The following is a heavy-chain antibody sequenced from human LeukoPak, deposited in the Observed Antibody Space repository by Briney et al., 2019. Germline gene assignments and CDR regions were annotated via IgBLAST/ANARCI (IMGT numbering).Heavy chain of an antibody. D-gene: IGHD3-16*01. Sequence: PSETLSLTCAVYGGSFSGYYWSWIRQPPGKGLEWIGEINRSGSTNYNPSLKSRVTISVDTSKNQFSLKLSSVSAADTAVYYCTRGRGTWLGAFDIWGQRTMVTVSS. CDR2: INRSGST. CDR1: GGSFSGYY. V-gene: IGHV4-34*01. J-gene: IGHJ3*02. CDR3: TRGRGTWLGAFDI.